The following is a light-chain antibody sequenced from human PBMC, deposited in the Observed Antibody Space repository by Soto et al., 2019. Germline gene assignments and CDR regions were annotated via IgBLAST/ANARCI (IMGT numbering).Light chain of an antibody. J-gene: IGLJ2*01. CDR2: LNSDGSH. Sequence: QSVLTQSPSASASLGASVKLTCTLSSGHSSYAIAWHQQQPEKGPRYLMKLNSDGSHSKGDGIPDRFSGSSSGAERYLTISSLQSEDEADYYCQTGGSDILFGGGIKLTVL. CDR1: SGHSSYA. V-gene: IGLV4-69*01. CDR3: QTGGSDIL.